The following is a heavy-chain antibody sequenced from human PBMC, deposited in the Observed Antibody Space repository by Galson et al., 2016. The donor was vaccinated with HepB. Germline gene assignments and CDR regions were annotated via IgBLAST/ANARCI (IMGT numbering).Heavy chain of an antibody. D-gene: IGHD4-23*01. CDR3: AKDRPPDYGGNYFYTDV. V-gene: IGHV3-30*18. CDR2: ISYDGSNK. CDR1: GFTFSSYG. J-gene: IGHJ6*03. Sequence: SLRLSCAASGFTFSSYGMHWVRQAPGKGLEWVAVISYDGSNKYYADSVKGRFTISRDNSKNTLYLQMNSLRAEDTAVYYCAKDRPPDYGGNYFYTDVWGKGTRSSSP.